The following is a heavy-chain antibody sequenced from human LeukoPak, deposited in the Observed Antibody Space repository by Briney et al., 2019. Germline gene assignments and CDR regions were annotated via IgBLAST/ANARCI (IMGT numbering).Heavy chain of an antibody. J-gene: IGHJ5*02. CDR3: ATDRDTMVRGVLSFDP. V-gene: IGHV1-24*01. CDR2: FDPEDGET. D-gene: IGHD3-10*01. CDR1: GYTLTELS. Sequence: ASVKVSCKVSGYTLTELSMHWVRQAPGKALEWMGGFDPEDGETIYAQKFQGRVTMTEDTSTDTAYMELSSLRSEDTAVYYCATDRDTMVRGVLSFDPWGQGTLVTVSS.